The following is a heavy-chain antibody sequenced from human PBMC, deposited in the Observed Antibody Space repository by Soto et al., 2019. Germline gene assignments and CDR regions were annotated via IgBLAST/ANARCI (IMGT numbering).Heavy chain of an antibody. CDR2: IYYSGNT. CDR3: ARRDTGRANLPY. J-gene: IGHJ4*02. Sequence: SETLSLTCTVFGDSISSSSYYWSWIRQPPGKGLEWIGSIYYSGNTYYNPSLKSRVTISVDTSKNQFSLKLTSVTAADTAIYYCARRDTGRANLPYWGQGTQVTVSS. CDR1: GDSISSSSYY. V-gene: IGHV4-39*01. D-gene: IGHD6-13*01.